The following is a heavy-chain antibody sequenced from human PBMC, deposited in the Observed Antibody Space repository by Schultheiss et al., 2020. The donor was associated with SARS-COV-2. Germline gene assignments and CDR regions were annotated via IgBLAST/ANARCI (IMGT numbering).Heavy chain of an antibody. J-gene: IGHJ4*02. V-gene: IGHV4-34*01. D-gene: IGHD4-23*01. Sequence: SETLSLTCSVSGAFISRYYWSWIRQSPGKGLEWIGEINHSGSTNYNPSLKSRVTISVDTSKNQFSLKLSSVTAADTAVYYCARVGYGGNSELDYWGQGTLVTVSS. CDR1: GAFISRYY. CDR2: INHSGST. CDR3: ARVGYGGNSELDY.